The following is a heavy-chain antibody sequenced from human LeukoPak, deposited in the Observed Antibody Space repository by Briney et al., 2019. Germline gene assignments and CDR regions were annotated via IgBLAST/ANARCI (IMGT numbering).Heavy chain of an antibody. CDR1: GFTFSSYS. Sequence: GGSLRLSCAASGFTFSSYSMNWVRQAPGKGLEWVSYISSSSSTIYYADSVKGRFTISRDNAKNSLYLQMNSLRAEDTAVYYCAKLVGATEESFDYWGQGTLVTVSS. V-gene: IGHV3-48*01. CDR2: ISSSSSTI. D-gene: IGHD1-26*01. J-gene: IGHJ4*02. CDR3: AKLVGATEESFDY.